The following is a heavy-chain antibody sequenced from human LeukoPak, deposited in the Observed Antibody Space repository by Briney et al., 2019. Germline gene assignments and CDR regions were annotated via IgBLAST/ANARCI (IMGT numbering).Heavy chain of an antibody. CDR3: ARDDYDILTGYYKGLDY. V-gene: IGHV1-2*02. CDR2: INPNSGGT. Sequence: ASVKVSCKASGYTFTGYYMHWVRQAPGQGREWMGWINPNSGGTNYAQKFQGRVTMTRDTSISTAYMELSRLRSDDTAVYYCARDDYDILTGYYKGLDYWGQGTLVTVSS. D-gene: IGHD3-9*01. CDR1: GYTFTGYY. J-gene: IGHJ4*02.